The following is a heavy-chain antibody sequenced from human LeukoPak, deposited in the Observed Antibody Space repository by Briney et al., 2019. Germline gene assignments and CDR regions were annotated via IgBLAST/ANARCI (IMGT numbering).Heavy chain of an antibody. CDR3: ARLELYYVLGYCSGGSCYQGYGMDV. Sequence: GASVKVSCKASGYTFTGYYMHWVRQAPGQGLEWMGWINPNSGGTNYAQKFQGRVTMTRDTSISTAYMELSRLRSDDTAVYYCARLELYYVLGYCSGGSCYQGYGMDVWGQGTTVTVSS. J-gene: IGHJ6*02. CDR1: GYTFTGYY. D-gene: IGHD2-15*01. V-gene: IGHV1-2*02. CDR2: INPNSGGT.